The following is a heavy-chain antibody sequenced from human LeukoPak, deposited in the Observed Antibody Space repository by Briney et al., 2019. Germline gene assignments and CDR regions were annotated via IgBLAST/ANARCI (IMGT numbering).Heavy chain of an antibody. J-gene: IGHJ3*02. V-gene: IGHV1-18*04. CDR3: ARVLEVKRAFDI. CDR1: GYTFTGYY. CDR2: ISAYNGNT. Sequence: ASVKVSCKASGYTFTGYYMHWVRQAPGQGLEWMGWISAYNGNTNYAQKLQGRVTMTTDTSTSTAYMELRSLRSDDTAVYYCARVLEVKRAFDIWGQGTMVTVSS. D-gene: IGHD2-21*01.